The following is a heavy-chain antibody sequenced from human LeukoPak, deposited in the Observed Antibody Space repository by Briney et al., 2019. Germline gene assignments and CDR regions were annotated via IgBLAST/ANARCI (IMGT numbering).Heavy chain of an antibody. Sequence: SETLSLTCTVSGGSISSSIYYWVWIRQPPGKGLEWIGSIYYSGSTNYNPSLKSRVTISVDTSKNQFSLKLSSVTAADTAVYYCARGGHILTGYSLDYWGQGTLVTVSS. CDR2: IYYSGST. CDR3: ARGGHILTGYSLDY. J-gene: IGHJ4*02. D-gene: IGHD3-9*01. V-gene: IGHV4-39*07. CDR1: GGSISSSIYY.